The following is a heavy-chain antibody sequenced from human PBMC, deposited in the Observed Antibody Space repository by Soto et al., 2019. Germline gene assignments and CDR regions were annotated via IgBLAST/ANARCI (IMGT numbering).Heavy chain of an antibody. Sequence: SGPTLVNPTQTLTLTCTFSGFSLSTSGMCVSWIRQPPGKALEWLARIDWDDDKYYNTSLKTRLTISKDTSRNQVVLTVTSMAPVDTATYYCARIKYDRSGRKVFNYWGQGALVTVSS. CDR2: IDWDDDK. V-gene: IGHV2-70*11. J-gene: IGHJ4*02. CDR1: GFSLSTSGMC. CDR3: ARIKYDRSGRKVFNY. D-gene: IGHD6-25*01.